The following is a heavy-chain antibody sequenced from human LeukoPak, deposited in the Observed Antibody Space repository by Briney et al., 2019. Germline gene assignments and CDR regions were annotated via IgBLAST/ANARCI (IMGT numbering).Heavy chain of an antibody. Sequence: GGSLRLSCVASGFTFSDAWVTWVRQAPGKGLVWVSRINSDGSSTSHADSVKGRFTISRDNAKNTLYLQMNSLRAEDTAVYYCGRDLSVAVAATNYWGQGTLVTVSS. V-gene: IGHV3-74*01. D-gene: IGHD2-15*01. J-gene: IGHJ4*02. CDR3: GRDLSVAVAATNY. CDR1: GFTFSDAW. CDR2: INSDGSST.